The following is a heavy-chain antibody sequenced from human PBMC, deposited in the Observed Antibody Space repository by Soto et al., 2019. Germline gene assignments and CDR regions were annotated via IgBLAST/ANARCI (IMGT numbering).Heavy chain of an antibody. D-gene: IGHD5-12*01. Sequence: PSETLSLTCGVSGDSISSGGFSWNWLRHPPGKGLEWIGNIYHGGSTYYNPSLQSRVTISVDKSKNQFSLKLSSVTAADTAVYYCARESRLGYRFFDFWGQGTLVTVCS. V-gene: IGHV4-30-2*01. J-gene: IGHJ4*02. CDR2: IYHGGST. CDR3: ARESRLGYRFFDF. CDR1: GDSISSGGFS.